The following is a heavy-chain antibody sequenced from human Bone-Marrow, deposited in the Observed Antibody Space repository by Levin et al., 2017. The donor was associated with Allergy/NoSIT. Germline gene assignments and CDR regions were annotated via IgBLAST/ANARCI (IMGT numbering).Heavy chain of an antibody. CDR1: GASVTSSKF. CDR2: AYHVGTT. V-gene: IGHV4-4*02. CDR3: ARKTVTTGAFEG. D-gene: IGHD3-3*02. J-gene: IGHJ3*01. Sequence: SETLSLTCTVSGASVTSSKFWSWIRQPPGKGLEWIGEAYHVGTTSYTPSLRSRVSISLDRSKNVFSLRMTSVAAADTAMYFCARKTVTTGAFEGWGQGKMVIVSS.